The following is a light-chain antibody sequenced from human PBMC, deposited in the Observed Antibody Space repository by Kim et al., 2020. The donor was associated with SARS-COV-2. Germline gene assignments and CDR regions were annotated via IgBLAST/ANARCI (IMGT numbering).Light chain of an antibody. Sequence: QSVLTQPPSVSGAPGQRVTISCTGSSSNIGAGYDVHWYQQLPGTAPKLLMYGQSNRPSGVPDRFSASKSGTSASLAITGLRADDEADYYCQSYDSSLSAWVFGGGTQLTVL. CDR3: QSYDSSLSAWV. V-gene: IGLV1-40*01. J-gene: IGLJ3*02. CDR1: SSNIGAGYD. CDR2: GQS.